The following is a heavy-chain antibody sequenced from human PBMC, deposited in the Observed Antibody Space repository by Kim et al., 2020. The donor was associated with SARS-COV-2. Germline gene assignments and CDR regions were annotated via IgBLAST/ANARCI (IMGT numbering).Heavy chain of an antibody. Sequence: GGSLRLSCAASGFTFGDYAMHWVRQAPGKGLEWVSGISWNSGSIGYADSVKGRFTISRDNAKNSLYLQMNSLRAEDTALYYCAKDMLGHHDFWSGYLTYYYYYGMDVWGQGTTVTVSS. V-gene: IGHV3-9*01. CDR3: AKDMLGHHDFWSGYLTYYYYYGMDV. J-gene: IGHJ6*02. CDR1: GFTFGDYA. CDR2: ISWNSGSI. D-gene: IGHD3-3*01.